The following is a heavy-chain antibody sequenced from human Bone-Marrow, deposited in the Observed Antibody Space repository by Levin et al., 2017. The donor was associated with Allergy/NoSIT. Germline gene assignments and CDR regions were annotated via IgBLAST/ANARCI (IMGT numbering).Heavy chain of an antibody. Sequence: GESLKISCTASTFIFNKYEMNWVRRAPGKGLEWIAYIGSGPNETEYADSVKGRFTISRDNAKESLFLQMNSLRGEDTGIYYCASPGPYSYFDYWGRGTLVTVSS. CDR3: ASPGPYSYFDY. V-gene: IGHV3-48*03. CDR1: TFIFNKYE. CDR2: IGSGPNET. D-gene: IGHD2-15*01. J-gene: IGHJ4*02.